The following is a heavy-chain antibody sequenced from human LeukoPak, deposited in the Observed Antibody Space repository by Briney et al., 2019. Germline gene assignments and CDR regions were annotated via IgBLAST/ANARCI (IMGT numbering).Heavy chain of an antibody. D-gene: IGHD4-11*01. J-gene: IGHJ4*02. CDR1: GFTFSSYS. CDR2: ISSSSSTI. CDR3: ARASRNVPFDY. V-gene: IGHV3-48*04. Sequence: GGSLRLSCAASGFTFSSYSMNWVRQAPGKGLEWVSYISSSSSTIYYADSVKGRFTISRDNAKNSLYLQMNSLRAEDTAVYYCARASRNVPFDYWGQGTLVTVSS.